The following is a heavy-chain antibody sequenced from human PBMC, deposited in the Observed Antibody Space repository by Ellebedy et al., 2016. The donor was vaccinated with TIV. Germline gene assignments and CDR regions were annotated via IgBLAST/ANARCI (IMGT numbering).Heavy chain of an antibody. J-gene: IGHJ4*02. CDR1: GYTFTRYD. CDR2: MNPDSGNT. Sequence: AASVKVSRKASGYTFTRYDINWVRQATGQGLAWMGWMNPDSGNTAYAQKFQGRVSMTRNTSISTSYLELSNLRSDDTAVYYCARGIRMPSDYWGQGTLVTVSS. V-gene: IGHV1-8*01. CDR3: ARGIRMPSDY. D-gene: IGHD2-15*01.